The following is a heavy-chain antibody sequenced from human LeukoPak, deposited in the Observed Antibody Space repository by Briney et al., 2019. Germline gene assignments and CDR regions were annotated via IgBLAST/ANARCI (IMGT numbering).Heavy chain of an antibody. CDR1: GFTFSSYG. D-gene: IGHD4-23*01. Sequence: PGGSLRLSCVASGFTFSSYGMSWVRQAPGKGLEWVSYVSATGYTTSYADSVKGRFTISRDNAKNTVFLQMNSLRAEDTAVYYCAKVPGSRYDYGGNYYFDYWGQGTLVTVSS. CDR3: AKVPGSRYDYGGNYYFDY. V-gene: IGHV3-23*01. CDR2: VSATGYTT. J-gene: IGHJ4*02.